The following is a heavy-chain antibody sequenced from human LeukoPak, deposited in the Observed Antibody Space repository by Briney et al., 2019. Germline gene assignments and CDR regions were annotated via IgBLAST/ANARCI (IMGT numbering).Heavy chain of an antibody. CDR2: IYYSGST. J-gene: IGHJ4*02. CDR1: GGSISSYY. Sequence: SETLSLTCTVSGGSISSYYWSWIRQPPGKGLEWIGYIYYSGSTNYNPSLKSRVTISVDTSKNQFSLKLSSVTAADTAVYYCARPGPVVISEYYFDYWGQGTLVTVSS. D-gene: IGHD3-22*01. V-gene: IGHV4-59*08. CDR3: ARPGPVVISEYYFDY.